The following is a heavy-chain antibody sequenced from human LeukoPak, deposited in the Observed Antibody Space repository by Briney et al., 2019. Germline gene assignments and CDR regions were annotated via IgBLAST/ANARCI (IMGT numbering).Heavy chain of an antibody. CDR1: GFTFRSYA. CDR2: ISGSGDNT. J-gene: IGHJ4*02. V-gene: IGHV3-23*01. Sequence: GGSLRLSCAASGFTFRSYAMSWVRQAPGKGLEWVSHISGSGDNTYYADSVKGRFTISRDNSKNTLYLQMNGLRAEDTAVYYCAKVLAYSGTSYFDYWGQGALVTVSS. CDR3: AKVLAYSGTSYFDY. D-gene: IGHD1-26*01.